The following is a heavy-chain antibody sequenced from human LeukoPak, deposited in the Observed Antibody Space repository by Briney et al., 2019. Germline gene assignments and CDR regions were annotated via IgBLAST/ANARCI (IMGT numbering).Heavy chain of an antibody. CDR3: TLTTFGVVYYFDY. Sequence: PGRSLRLSCATSGFTFSSYAMHWVRQAPGKGLEWVALISCDGINQYYADSVKGRFIISRDNSKNTLYLQLNSLRLEDTAVYYCTLTTFGVVYYFDYWGQGTLVTVSS. CDR2: ISCDGINQ. J-gene: IGHJ4*02. D-gene: IGHD1/OR15-1a*01. V-gene: IGHV3-30*04. CDR1: GFTFSSYA.